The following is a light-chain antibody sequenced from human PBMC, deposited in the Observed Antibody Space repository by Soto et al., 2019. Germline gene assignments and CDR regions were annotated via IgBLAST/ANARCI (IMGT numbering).Light chain of an antibody. J-gene: IGKJ1*01. CDR3: MQDIQAPRT. V-gene: IGKV2-28*01. Sequence: DIVLTQSPLSLPVTPGEPASISCRSSQSLLHSNGDIYLVWYLQRLGESPQLLIYLASIRAAGVPDRFSGSGSGTDFTLKITRVEAEDVGVYYCMQDIQAPRTFGLGTKVEIK. CDR2: LAS. CDR1: QSLLHSNGDIY.